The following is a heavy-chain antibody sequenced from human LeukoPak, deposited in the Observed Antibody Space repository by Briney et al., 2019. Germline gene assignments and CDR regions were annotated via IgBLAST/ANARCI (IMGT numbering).Heavy chain of an antibody. Sequence: SETLSLTCTVSGGSISNYYWTWIRQPPGKGLEWIGYIYYSGSTNYNPSLESRVTISVDTSKNQFSLKLSSVTAADTAVYYRARHRSPGLRGYFDYWGQGTLVTVSS. J-gene: IGHJ4*02. CDR1: GGSISNYY. CDR3: ARHRSPGLRGYFDY. CDR2: IYYSGST. D-gene: IGHD3-10*01. V-gene: IGHV4-59*08.